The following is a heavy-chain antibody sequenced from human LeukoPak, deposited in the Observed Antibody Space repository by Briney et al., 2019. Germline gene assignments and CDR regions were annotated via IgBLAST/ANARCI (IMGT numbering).Heavy chain of an antibody. V-gene: IGHV4-4*07. CDR3: ARGPLMSAGGGVDP. Sequence: SETLSLTCTVSGGSISNYYWSWIRQSAGKGLEWIGRIPSSGTTDYNPSLESRVSMSIDTSKNQFSLNVTSVTAADTAVYYCARGPLMSAGGGVDPWGQGTLVTVTS. J-gene: IGHJ5*02. CDR1: GGSISNYY. D-gene: IGHD2-21*01. CDR2: IPSSGTT.